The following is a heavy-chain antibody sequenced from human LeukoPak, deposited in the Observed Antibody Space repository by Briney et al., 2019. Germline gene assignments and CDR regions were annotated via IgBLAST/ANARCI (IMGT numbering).Heavy chain of an antibody. CDR1: GYTFTSYY. CDR3: ARSHGNYYFDY. J-gene: IGHJ4*02. Sequence: ASVKVSCKASGYTFTSYYMHWVRQAPGQGLEWMGIINPSGGSTSYAQKFQGRVTMTRDMSTSTVYMELSSLRSEDTAVYYCARSHGNYYFDYWGQGTLVTVSS. V-gene: IGHV1-46*01. D-gene: IGHD4-23*01. CDR2: INPSGGST.